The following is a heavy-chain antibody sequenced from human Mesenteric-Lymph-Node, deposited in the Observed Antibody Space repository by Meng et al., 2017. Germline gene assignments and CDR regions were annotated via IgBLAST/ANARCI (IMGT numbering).Heavy chain of an antibody. Sequence: SETLSLTCAVYGGSFSGYYWSWIRQPPGKGLEWIGEINHSGSTNYNPSLKSRVTISVDTSKNQFSLKRSSVTAADTAVYYCARGLHRTAIRDYWGQGTLVTVSS. CDR2: INHSGST. V-gene: IGHV4-34*01. D-gene: IGHD2-21*02. J-gene: IGHJ4*02. CDR3: ARGLHRTAIRDY. CDR1: GGSFSGYY.